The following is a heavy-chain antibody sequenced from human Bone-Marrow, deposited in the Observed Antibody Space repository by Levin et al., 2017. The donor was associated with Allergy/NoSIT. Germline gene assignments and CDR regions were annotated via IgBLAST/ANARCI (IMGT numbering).Heavy chain of an antibody. Sequence: SETLSLTCAVSGGSISSGGYSWSWIRQPPGKGLEWIGYIYHSGSTYYNPSLKSRVTISVDRSKNQFSLKLSSVTAADTAVYYCAREAAEVTMVRGVIIKRDYYFDYWGQGTLVTVSS. J-gene: IGHJ4*02. CDR2: IYHSGST. D-gene: IGHD3-10*01. CDR1: GGSISSGGYS. CDR3: AREAAEVTMVRGVIIKRDYYFDY. V-gene: IGHV4-30-2*01.